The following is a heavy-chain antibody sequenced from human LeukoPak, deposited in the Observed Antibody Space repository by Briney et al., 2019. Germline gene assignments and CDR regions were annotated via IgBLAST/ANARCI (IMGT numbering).Heavy chain of an antibody. CDR3: ARLDVGFIAAAGTIDY. Sequence: GGSLRLSCAASGFTFSSYEMNWVRQAPGKGLEWVSYISSSGYPIYYADSVKGRFTISRDNAKHSLYLQMNSLRAEDTSVYYCARLDVGFIAAAGTIDYWGQGTLVTVSS. J-gene: IGHJ4*02. D-gene: IGHD6-13*01. CDR1: GFTFSSYE. V-gene: IGHV3-48*03. CDR2: ISSSGYPI.